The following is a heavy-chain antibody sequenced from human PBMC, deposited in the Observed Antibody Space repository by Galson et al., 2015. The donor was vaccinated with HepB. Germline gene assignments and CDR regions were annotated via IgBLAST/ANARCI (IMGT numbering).Heavy chain of an antibody. V-gene: IGHV1-69*13. D-gene: IGHD3-9*01. CDR2: IIPIIGTA. CDR3: TRAPYEILTGHYYYYGMDV. J-gene: IGHJ6*02. Sequence: SVKVSCKASGGTFSSSAISWVRQAPGQGLEWMGGIIPIIGTAQYAQKFQGRVTITADESTSTAYMELSSLTSEDTAVYYCTRAPYEILTGHYYYYGMDVWGQGTTVTVSS. CDR1: GGTFSSSA.